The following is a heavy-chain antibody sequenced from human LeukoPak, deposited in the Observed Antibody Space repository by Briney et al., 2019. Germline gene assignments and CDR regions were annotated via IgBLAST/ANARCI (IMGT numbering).Heavy chain of an antibody. J-gene: IGHJ5*02. CDR1: GFTFSGYS. CDR3: TRRGHYDSSGYSSGGP. V-gene: IGHV3-21*04. D-gene: IGHD3-22*01. Sequence: AGGSLRLSCAASGFTFSGYSMNWVRQAPGKGLEWVSSITGSSVYIYYADSVKGRFTISRDNAKNSLYLQMNSLRAEDTAVYYCTRRGHYDSSGYSSGGPWGQGTLVTASS. CDR2: ITGSSVYI.